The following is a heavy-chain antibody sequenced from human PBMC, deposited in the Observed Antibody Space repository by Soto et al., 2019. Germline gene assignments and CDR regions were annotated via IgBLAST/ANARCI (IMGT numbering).Heavy chain of an antibody. D-gene: IGHD3-22*01. Sequence: PSETMYLTCTVSGAPISSDGNYWSWLRQHPEKGLEWIGHIYYSGGTYFNLSLQSRLTLTVDTSKNQFSLKLTSVTAADTAVYYCASRVDYDSSGSYFDYWGQGTLVTVSS. CDR3: ASRVDYDSSGSYFDY. V-gene: IGHV4-31*03. J-gene: IGHJ4*02. CDR2: IYYSGGT. CDR1: GAPISSDGNY.